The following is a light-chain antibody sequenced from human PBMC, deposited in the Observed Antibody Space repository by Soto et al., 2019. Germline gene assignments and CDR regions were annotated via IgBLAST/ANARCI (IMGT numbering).Light chain of an antibody. V-gene: IGKV3-15*01. CDR2: GAS. J-gene: IGKJ4*01. CDR1: QSVSSN. CDR3: QQYNNWPLT. Sequence: EIVMTQSPATLSVSPVERATLSCMASQSVSSNLAWYQQKPGQAPRLLIYGASTRATGIPARFSGSGSGTEFTLTISSLQSEDFAVYYCQQYNNWPLTVGGGTKV.